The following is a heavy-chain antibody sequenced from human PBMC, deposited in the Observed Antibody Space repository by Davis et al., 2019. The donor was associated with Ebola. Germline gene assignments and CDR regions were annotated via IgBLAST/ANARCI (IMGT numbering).Heavy chain of an antibody. Sequence: PGGSLRLSCAASGFTFSSYAMHWVRQAPGKGMEYVSAISSNGGSTYYANSVKGRFTISRDNSKNTLYLQMGSLRAEDMAVYYCARGIAAAGYNWFDPWGQGTLVTVSS. V-gene: IGHV3-64*01. CDR2: ISSNGGST. CDR1: GFTFSSYA. D-gene: IGHD6-13*01. CDR3: ARGIAAAGYNWFDP. J-gene: IGHJ5*02.